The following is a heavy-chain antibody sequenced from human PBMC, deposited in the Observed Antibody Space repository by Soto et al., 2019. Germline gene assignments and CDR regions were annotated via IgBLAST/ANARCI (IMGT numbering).Heavy chain of an antibody. J-gene: IGHJ5*02. Sequence: EVQLVETGGGLIQPGGSLRLSCAASGFTVSNTYMTWVRQPPGKGLECVSVIYTAGGTNYADSVKGRFIISRDTSKNTLYLQMTSLRAEDTAVYYCARALPVAKGGFDPWGQGTLVTVSS. CDR2: IYTAGGT. CDR3: ARALPVAKGGFDP. D-gene: IGHD2-2*01. V-gene: IGHV3-53*02. CDR1: GFTVSNTY.